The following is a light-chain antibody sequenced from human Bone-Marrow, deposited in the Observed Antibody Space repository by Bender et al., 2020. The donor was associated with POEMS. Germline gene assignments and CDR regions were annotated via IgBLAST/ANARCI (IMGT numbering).Light chain of an antibody. CDR3: FSVDDNNLGV. J-gene: IGLJ3*02. CDR2: EDS. Sequence: SYELTQPSSVSVSPGQTARITCSGHILTKNHARWFQQKPGQAPALLIYEDSKRPSIISDRFSGSNSGTTVTLTISRAQVEDEGDYYCFSVDDNNLGVFGGGTKLAVL. V-gene: IGLV3-27*01. CDR1: ILTKNH.